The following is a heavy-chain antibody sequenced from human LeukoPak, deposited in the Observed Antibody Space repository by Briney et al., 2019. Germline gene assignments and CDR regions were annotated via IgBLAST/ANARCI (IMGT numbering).Heavy chain of an antibody. V-gene: IGHV3-30*18. D-gene: IGHD3-3*01. Sequence: GGSLRLSCAASGFTFSSYGMHWVRQAPGKGLGWVAVISYDGSNKYYADSVKGRFTISRDNSKNTLYLQMNSLRAEDTAVYYCAKHWTGYYDFWSGYEEGDYWGQGTLVTVSS. CDR2: ISYDGSNK. CDR1: GFTFSSYG. CDR3: AKHWTGYYDFWSGYEEGDY. J-gene: IGHJ4*02.